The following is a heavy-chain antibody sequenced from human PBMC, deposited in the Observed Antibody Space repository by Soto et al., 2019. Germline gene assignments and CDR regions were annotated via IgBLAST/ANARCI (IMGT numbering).Heavy chain of an antibody. V-gene: IGHV3-30*03. CDR3: VRDSGWPILNFDS. J-gene: IGHJ4*02. D-gene: IGHD3-10*01. Sequence: GGSLRLSCAASGFYFRSYGIHWVRQAPGRGLEWVAAASYDGSETYYADSAKGRFTVSKEISKNTVFLQMNALRHEDTALYFCVRDSGWPILNFDSWGQGTLVTVSS. CDR1: GFYFRSYG. CDR2: ASYDGSET.